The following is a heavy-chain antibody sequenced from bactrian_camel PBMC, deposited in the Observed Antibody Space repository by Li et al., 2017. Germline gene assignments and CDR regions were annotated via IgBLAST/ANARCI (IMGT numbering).Heavy chain of an antibody. D-gene: IGHD2*01. CDR2: VALRSGRS. Sequence: HVQLVESGGGSVQAGGSLRLSCETSGYTTCMAWFRQAPGKEREGVASVALRSGRSYYADSVKGRFSISQDNAKKKAYLQMNNLKPEDSAMYYCATSDTLGCTRGSMGRSDYNYWGQGTQVTVS. V-gene: IGHV3S63*01. CDR1: GYTTC. CDR3: ATSDTLGCTRGSMGRSDYNY. J-gene: IGHJ4*01.